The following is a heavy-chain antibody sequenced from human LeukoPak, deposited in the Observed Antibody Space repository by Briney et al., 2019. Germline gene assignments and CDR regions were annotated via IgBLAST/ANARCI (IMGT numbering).Heavy chain of an antibody. CDR3: ASPGGYRPYYFDY. J-gene: IGHJ4*02. Sequence: GGSLRLSCAASGFTLSSYAMSWVRQAPGKGLEWVSAISGSGGSTYYADSVKGRFTISRDNSKNTLYLQMNSLRAEDTAVYYCASPGGYRPYYFDYWGQGTLVTVSS. CDR2: ISGSGGST. D-gene: IGHD6-25*01. CDR1: GFTLSSYA. V-gene: IGHV3-23*01.